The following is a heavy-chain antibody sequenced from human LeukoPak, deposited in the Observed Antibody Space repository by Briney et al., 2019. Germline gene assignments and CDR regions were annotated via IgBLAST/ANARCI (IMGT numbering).Heavy chain of an antibody. CDR1: GYTFSGYY. V-gene: IGHV1-2*02. D-gene: IGHD3-10*01. CDR3: ASPAVCGAFDY. J-gene: IGHJ4*02. CDR2: INPNSGGT. Sequence: ASVKVSCKASGYTFSGYYMHWVLQAPGQGLEWMGWINPNSGGTNYAQKFQGRVTMTRDTSISTAYMELSRLRSDDTAVYYCASPAVCGAFDYWAQGTLVTVSS.